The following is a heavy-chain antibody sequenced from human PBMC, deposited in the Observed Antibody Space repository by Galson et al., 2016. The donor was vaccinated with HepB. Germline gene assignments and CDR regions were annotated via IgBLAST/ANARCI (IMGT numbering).Heavy chain of an antibody. V-gene: IGHV3-30-3*01. J-gene: IGHJ3*01. D-gene: IGHD3-22*01. CDR2: ISYDGNNN. Sequence: SLRLSCAASGFTFSSYTMHWVRQAPGKGLEWVAVISYDGNNNFYADSVKGRFTISRDNSRNKLYLQMNSLRAEDTAVYYCARDRYYYDSDGYLNPRGAFEVWGQGTMVTVSS. CDR1: GFTFSSYT. CDR3: ARDRYYYDSDGYLNPRGAFEV.